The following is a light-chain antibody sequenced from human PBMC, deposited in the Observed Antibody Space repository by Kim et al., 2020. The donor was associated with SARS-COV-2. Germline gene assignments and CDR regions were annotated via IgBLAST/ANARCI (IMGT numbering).Light chain of an antibody. Sequence: KTVTISCTRSSGSIASSYVHRYRQRPGSAASTVICDDNERPAGVPDRFSGSIDRSSNTASLTISGLRTEDEADYYCQSYDSSKDCVFGGGTQLTVL. J-gene: IGLJ3*02. V-gene: IGLV6-57*03. CDR1: SGSIASSY. CDR2: DDN. CDR3: QSYDSSKDCV.